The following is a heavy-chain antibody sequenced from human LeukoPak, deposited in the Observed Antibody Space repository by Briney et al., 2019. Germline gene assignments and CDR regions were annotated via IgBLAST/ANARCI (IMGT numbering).Heavy chain of an antibody. D-gene: IGHD1-26*01. CDR3: AREYIWYSGNAFDI. CDR1: GFTFSSYA. V-gene: IGHV3-64*01. CDR2: ISSNGGST. J-gene: IGHJ3*02. Sequence: PGGSLRLSCAASGFTFSSYAIHWVRQAPGKGLEYVSAISSNGGSTYYANSVEGRFTISRDNSKNTLYLQMGSLRAEDMAVYYCAREYIWYSGNAFDIGGQGTMVTVSS.